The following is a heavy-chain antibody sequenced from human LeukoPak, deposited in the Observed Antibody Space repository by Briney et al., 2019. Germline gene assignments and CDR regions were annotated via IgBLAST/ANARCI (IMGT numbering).Heavy chain of an antibody. CDR1: GFTFSTYN. CDR2: ISSSNSYI. J-gene: IGHJ3*02. Sequence: GGSLRLSCAASGFTFSTYNMNWVRQAPGKGLEWVSSISSSNSYIYYADSVKGRFTFSRDNAKNSLYLQMNSLRVEDTALYYCARGGLGNQREDVFDIWGQGTMVTVSS. V-gene: IGHV3-21*01. CDR3: ARGGLGNQREDVFDI. D-gene: IGHD3-16*01.